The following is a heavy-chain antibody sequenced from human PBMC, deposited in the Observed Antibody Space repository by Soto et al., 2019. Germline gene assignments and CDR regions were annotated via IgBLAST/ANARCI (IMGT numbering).Heavy chain of an antibody. D-gene: IGHD2-15*01. CDR1: GFTFSNYA. Sequence: EVQLLESGGGLVQPGGSLRLSCAASGFTFSNYAMNWVRQAPGKGLEWVSAFSATGGNKYYAGSVKGRFTISRDNYKNMLSLQMNSVRAEGTDVYYCARRGSGGSCFYFHSWGHGTLVNVSS. CDR2: FSATGGNK. J-gene: IGHJ4*01. CDR3: ARRGSGGSCFYFHS. V-gene: IGHV3-23*01.